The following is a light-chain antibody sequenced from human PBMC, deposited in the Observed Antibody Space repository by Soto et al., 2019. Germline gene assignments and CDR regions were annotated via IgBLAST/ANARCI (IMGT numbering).Light chain of an antibody. CDR3: QQYAGSPIT. CDR1: QSSTSTS. J-gene: IGKJ5*01. Sequence: EIVLTQSPGTLSLSPGDRATLSCRASQSSTSTSLAWYQQKPGQAPRLLIYGASTRATGIPDRFSGSGSGTDFTLTITRLEPEDFAVYSCQQYAGSPITFGQGTRLEIK. V-gene: IGKV3-20*01. CDR2: GAS.